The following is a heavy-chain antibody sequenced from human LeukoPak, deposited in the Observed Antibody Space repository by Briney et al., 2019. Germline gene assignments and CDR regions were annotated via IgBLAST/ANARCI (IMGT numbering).Heavy chain of an antibody. D-gene: IGHD2-21*01. J-gene: IGHJ4*02. V-gene: IGHV5-51*01. CDR2: IYPGDSDT. CDR3: AVVDPSTEAGPFDY. CDR1: GYSFTSYW. Sequence: GESLKISCKGSGYSFTSYWIGWVRQMPGKGLEWMGIIYPGDSDTRYSPSFQGQVTTSADKSISTACLQWSSLKASDTAMYYCAVVDPSTEAGPFDYWGQGTLVTVSS.